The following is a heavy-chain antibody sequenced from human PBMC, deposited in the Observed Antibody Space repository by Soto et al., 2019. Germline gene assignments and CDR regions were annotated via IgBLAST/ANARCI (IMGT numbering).Heavy chain of an antibody. CDR2: MNPNSGNT. D-gene: IGHD6-19*01. Sequence: ASVKVSCKASGYTFTSYDINWVRQATGQGLEWMGWMNPNSGNTGYAQKFQGRVTMTRNTSISTAYMELSSLRSEDTAVYYCARTVAGAYYYCYYMDVWGKGTTVTVSS. V-gene: IGHV1-8*01. CDR1: GYTFTSYD. J-gene: IGHJ6*03. CDR3: ARTVAGAYYYCYYMDV.